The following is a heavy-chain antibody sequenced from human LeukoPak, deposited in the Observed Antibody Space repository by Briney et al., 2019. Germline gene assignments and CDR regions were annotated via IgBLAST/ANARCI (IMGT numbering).Heavy chain of an antibody. D-gene: IGHD3-10*02. CDR3: ARDTMLGMGNP. CDR1: GFTFGGHW. V-gene: IGHV3-74*01. CDR2: INNDGSNT. J-gene: IGHJ5*02. Sequence: GSLRPSCAASGFTFGGHWMHWVRQAPGKGLVWVSRINNDGSNTYYADSVKGRFTISRDNAKNTLYLQMNSLRVEDTAVYYCARDTMLGMGNPWGQGTLVTVSS.